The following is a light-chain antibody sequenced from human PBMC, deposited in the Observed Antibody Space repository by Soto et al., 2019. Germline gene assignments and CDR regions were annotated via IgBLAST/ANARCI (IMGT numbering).Light chain of an antibody. CDR2: SNN. J-gene: IGLJ1*01. CDR1: SSNIGSNT. CDR3: AAWDDGLNGYV. V-gene: IGLV1-44*01. Sequence: QSVLTQPPSASGTPGQRVTISCSGSSSNIGSNTVNWYQQLPGTAPKLLIYSNNQRPSGVPARFSGSKSGTLASLAISGLQSEDEADYYCAAWDDGLNGYVFGTGTKLTVL.